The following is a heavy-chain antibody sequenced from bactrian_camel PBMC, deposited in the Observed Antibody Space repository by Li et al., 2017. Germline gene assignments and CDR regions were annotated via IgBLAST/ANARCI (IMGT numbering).Heavy chain of an antibody. D-gene: IGHD7*01. Sequence: VQLVESGGGLVQPGGSLRLSCAASGFTFSSFAMSWVRQAPGKGLEWVSEINSNGAITYYADSMKGRFTVSRDDAKNTVYLQMHSLKAEDTAMYYCAARLSRWCVGGLTGQFNYWGQGTQVTVS. CDR3: AARLSRWCVGGLTGQFNY. CDR2: INSNGAIT. V-gene: IGHV3S35*01. CDR1: GFTFSSFA. J-gene: IGHJ4*01.